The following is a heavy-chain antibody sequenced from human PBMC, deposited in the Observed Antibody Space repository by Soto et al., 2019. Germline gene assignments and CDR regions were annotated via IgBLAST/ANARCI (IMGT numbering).Heavy chain of an antibody. Sequence: QLQLQESGSGLVKPSQTLSLTCAVSGGSISSGGYSWSWIRQPPGKGLEWIGYIYHSGSTYYNPSLKSRVTISVDRSKNQFSLKLSSVTAADTAVYYCARGVFVLFPGVRKENWFDPWGQGTLVTVSS. D-gene: IGHD2-21*01. CDR3: ARGVFVLFPGVRKENWFDP. V-gene: IGHV4-30-2*01. CDR2: IYHSGST. J-gene: IGHJ5*02. CDR1: GGSISSGGYS.